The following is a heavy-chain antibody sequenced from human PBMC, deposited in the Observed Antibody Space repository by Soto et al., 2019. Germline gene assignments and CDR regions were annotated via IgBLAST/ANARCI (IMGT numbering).Heavy chain of an antibody. D-gene: IGHD2-15*01. V-gene: IGHV4-39*01. J-gene: IGHJ5*02. Sequence: SETLSLTCTVSGGSISSSSYYWGWIRQPPGKGLEWIGSIYYSGSTYYNPSLKSRVTISVDTSKNQFSLKLSSVTAADTAVYYCARKEWWWPTRNKFDPWGQGSLVTVSS. CDR1: GGSISSSSYY. CDR2: IYYSGST. CDR3: ARKEWWWPTRNKFDP.